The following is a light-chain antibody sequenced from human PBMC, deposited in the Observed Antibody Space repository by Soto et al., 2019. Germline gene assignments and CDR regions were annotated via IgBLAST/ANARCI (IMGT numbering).Light chain of an antibody. CDR2: EVS. CDR1: SSDVGRYNY. J-gene: IGLJ3*02. CDR3: SSYTNSSTLWV. V-gene: IGLV2-14*01. Sequence: QSALTQPASVSGSPGQSITISCTGASSDVGRYNYVSWYQQHPGKAPKLMIYEVSDRPSGVSSRFSGSKSGNTASLTISGLQADDEADYYCSSYTNSSTLWVFGGGTKVTVL.